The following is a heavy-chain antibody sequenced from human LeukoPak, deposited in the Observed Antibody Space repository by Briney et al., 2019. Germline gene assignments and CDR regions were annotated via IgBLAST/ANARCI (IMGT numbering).Heavy chain of an antibody. CDR2: IYYTGDT. Sequence: PSQTPSLTCTVSGGSGASISDSRYQWSWIRQPPGKGLVWIGSIYYTGDTYYNPSLKSRVTISLDTSKNQFSLKLSSVTAADTAVYYCARYLRIQVKYAFDIWGQGTMVTVFS. V-gene: IGHV4-39*01. D-gene: IGHD5-18*01. CDR1: GGSGASISDSRYQ. J-gene: IGHJ3*02. CDR3: ARYLRIQVKYAFDI.